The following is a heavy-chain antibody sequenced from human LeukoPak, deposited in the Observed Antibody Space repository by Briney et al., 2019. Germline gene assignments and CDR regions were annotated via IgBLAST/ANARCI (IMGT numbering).Heavy chain of an antibody. CDR3: AKGTMVRGQLDY. J-gene: IGHJ4*02. D-gene: IGHD3-10*01. V-gene: IGHV3-30*02. CDR2: IRYDGSNK. CDR1: GFTSSSYG. Sequence: PGGSLRLSCAASGFTSSSYGMHWVRQAPGKGLEWVAFIRYDGSNKYYADSVKGRFTISRDNSKNTLYLQMNSLRAEDTAVYYCAKGTMVRGQLDYWGQGTLVTVSS.